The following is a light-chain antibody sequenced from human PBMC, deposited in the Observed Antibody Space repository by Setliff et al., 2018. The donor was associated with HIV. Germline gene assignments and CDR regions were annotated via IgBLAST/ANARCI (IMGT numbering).Light chain of an antibody. Sequence: QSALAQPAPVSGSPGQSITISCTGTSSDVRTYNFVSWYQQHPGEAPKLIIYDVSYRPSGVSNRFSGSKSANTASLTISGLQAEDEAHYYCSSYTSSIPLYVFGTGTKVTVL. CDR2: DVS. J-gene: IGLJ1*01. CDR3: SSYTSSIPLYV. V-gene: IGLV2-14*03. CDR1: SSDVRTYNF.